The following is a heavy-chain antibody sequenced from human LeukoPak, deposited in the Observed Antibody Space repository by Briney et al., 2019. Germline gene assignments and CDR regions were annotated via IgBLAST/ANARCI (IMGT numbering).Heavy chain of an antibody. Sequence: SETLSLTCAVYGGSFSGYYWSWIRQPPGKGLEWIGEINHSGSTNYNPSLKSRVTISVDTSKNQFSLKLSSVTAADTAVYYCARDRYFGYWGRGTLVTVSS. CDR1: GGSFSGYY. V-gene: IGHV4-34*01. CDR3: ARDRYFGY. J-gene: IGHJ4*02. CDR2: INHSGST.